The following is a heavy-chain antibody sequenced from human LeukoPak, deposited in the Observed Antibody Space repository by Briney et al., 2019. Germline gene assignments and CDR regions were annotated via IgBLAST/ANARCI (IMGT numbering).Heavy chain of an antibody. CDR2: IKQDGSEK. Sequence: GGSLRLSCIQSGFTLGICVMSWVRQAPGKGLEWVANIKQDGSEKHYVDSVKGRLTISRDNAKNSLYLQLNSLRAEDTAVYYCARSPGYYFDYWGQGTLVTVSS. D-gene: IGHD3-10*01. J-gene: IGHJ4*02. V-gene: IGHV3-7*01. CDR1: GFTLGICV. CDR3: ARSPGYYFDY.